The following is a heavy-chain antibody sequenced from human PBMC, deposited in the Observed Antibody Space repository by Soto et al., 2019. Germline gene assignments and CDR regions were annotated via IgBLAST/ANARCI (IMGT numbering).Heavy chain of an antibody. Sequence: SETLSLTCTVSGGSISSYYWSWIRQPPGKGLEWIGYIYYSGSTNYNPSLKSRVTISVDTSKNQFSLKLSSVTAADTAVYYCARHKFYYDSSGSPFDCWGQGTLVTVSS. V-gene: IGHV4-59*08. D-gene: IGHD3-22*01. CDR2: IYYSGST. J-gene: IGHJ4*02. CDR3: ARHKFYYDSSGSPFDC. CDR1: GGSISSYY.